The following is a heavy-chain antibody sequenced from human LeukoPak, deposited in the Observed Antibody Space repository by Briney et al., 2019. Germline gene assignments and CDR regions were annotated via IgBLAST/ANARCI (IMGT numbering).Heavy chain of an antibody. J-gene: IGHJ4*02. Sequence: ESLRLSRPASGFSLTSYATRYVHKTPRKGLECVSGISGSGGSTYYADSVKGRFTISRDNSKNTLYLKMNSLRAEDTAVYHCANLPHYYGSGFDYWGRGTLVTLSS. CDR3: ANLPHYYGSGFDY. D-gene: IGHD3-10*01. CDR1: GFSLTSYA. V-gene: IGHV3-23*01. CDR2: ISGSGGST.